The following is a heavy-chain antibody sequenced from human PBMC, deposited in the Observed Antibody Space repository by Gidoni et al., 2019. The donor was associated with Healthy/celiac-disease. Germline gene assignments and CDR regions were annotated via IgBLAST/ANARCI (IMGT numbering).Heavy chain of an antibody. Sequence: QVQLVQSGAEVKTPGASVQVSCKASGYTFTSYYMHWVRQAPGQGLEWMGIINPSGGSTSYAQKFQGRVTMTRDTSTSTVYMELSSLRSEDTAVYYCARDREEIQLWFHQLFYWGQGTLVTVSS. J-gene: IGHJ4*02. D-gene: IGHD5-18*01. V-gene: IGHV1-46*03. CDR2: INPSGGST. CDR1: GYTFTSYY. CDR3: ARDREEIQLWFHQLFY.